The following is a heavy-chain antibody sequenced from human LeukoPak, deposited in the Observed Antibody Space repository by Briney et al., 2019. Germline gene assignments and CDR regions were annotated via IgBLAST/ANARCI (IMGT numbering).Heavy chain of an antibody. CDR3: ARGRVSSSTWYSTYYYYCYMDV. V-gene: IGHV4-61*10. J-gene: IGHJ6*03. CDR1: GGSIFTYNYY. CDR2: VDHTGST. Sequence: SETLSLTCSVSGGSIFTYNYYWRWIRQPAGRGLEWIGYVDHTGSTNFNPSLNGRVSISRDTTKNLFSLRLRSVTAADTAVYFCARGRVSSSTWYSTYYYYCYMDVWGKGTTVTVSS. D-gene: IGHD1-1*01.